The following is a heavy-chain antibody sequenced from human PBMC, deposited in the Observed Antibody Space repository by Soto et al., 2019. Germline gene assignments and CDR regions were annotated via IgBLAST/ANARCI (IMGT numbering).Heavy chain of an antibody. J-gene: IGHJ4*02. Sequence: PSETLSLTCTVSGGSISSSSHYWGWIRHTPGKGLEWIGSIYYSENTYYNPSLKSRVAISVDTSKNQVSLRLSSVTAADTAVYYCARHDYYDSSGYYSHFHNWGQGALVTVSS. D-gene: IGHD3-22*01. CDR2: IYYSENT. V-gene: IGHV4-39*01. CDR3: ARHDYYDSSGYYSHFHN. CDR1: GGSISSSSHY.